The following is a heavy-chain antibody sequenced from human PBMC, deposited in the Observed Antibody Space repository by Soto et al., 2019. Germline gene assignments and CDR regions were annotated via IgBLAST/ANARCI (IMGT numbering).Heavy chain of an antibody. J-gene: IGHJ6*03. CDR1: GCTFSSYA. CDR3: AKFGFGVYMDV. Sequence: GGSMRLSCAAAGCTFSSYAMSWVRQAPGKGLEWVSAISGSGGSTYYADSVKGRFTISRDNSKNTLYLQMNSLRAEDTAVYYCAKFGFGVYMDVWGKGTTVTVSS. V-gene: IGHV3-23*01. D-gene: IGHD3-10*01. CDR2: ISGSGGST.